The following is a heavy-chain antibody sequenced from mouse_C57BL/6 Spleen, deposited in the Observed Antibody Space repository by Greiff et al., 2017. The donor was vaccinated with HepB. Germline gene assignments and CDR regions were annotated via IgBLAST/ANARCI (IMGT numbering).Heavy chain of an antibody. J-gene: IGHJ3*01. Sequence: DVKLVESGGGLVKPGGSLKLSCAASGFTFSSYAMSWVRQTPEKRLEWVATISDGGSYTYYPDNVKGRFTISRDNAKNNLYLQMSHLKSEDTAMYYCARGPEDFAYWGQGTLVTVSA. CDR2: ISDGGSYT. CDR1: GFTFSSYA. V-gene: IGHV5-4*03. CDR3: ARGPEDFAY.